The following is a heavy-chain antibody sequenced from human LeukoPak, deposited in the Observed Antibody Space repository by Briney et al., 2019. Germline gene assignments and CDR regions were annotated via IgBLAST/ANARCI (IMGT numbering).Heavy chain of an antibody. V-gene: IGHV3-30*18. J-gene: IGHJ5*02. CDR1: GFTFSSYG. CDR2: ISYDGSNK. Sequence: PGGSLRLSCAASGFTFSSYGMHWVRQAPGKGLEWVAVISYDGSNKYYADSVKGRFTISRDNSKNTLYLQMNSLRAEDTAVYYCAKDRYGSGSYYTVRWFDPWGQGTLVTVSS. CDR3: AKDRYGSGSYYTVRWFDP. D-gene: IGHD3-10*01.